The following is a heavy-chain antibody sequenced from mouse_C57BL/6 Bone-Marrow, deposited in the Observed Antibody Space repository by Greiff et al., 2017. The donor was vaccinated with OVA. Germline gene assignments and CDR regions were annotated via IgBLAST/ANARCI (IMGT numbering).Heavy chain of an antibody. D-gene: IGHD2-5*01. Sequence: VQLQQPGAELVKPGASVKLSCKASGYTFTSYWMHWVKQRPGRGLEWIGRIDPNSGGTKYNEKFKSKATLTVDKPSSTAYMQLSSLTSDDSAVYYCARNSNYAMDYWGQGTSVTVSS. CDR3: ARNSNYAMDY. CDR2: IDPNSGGT. V-gene: IGHV1-72*01. CDR1: GYTFTSYW. J-gene: IGHJ4*01.